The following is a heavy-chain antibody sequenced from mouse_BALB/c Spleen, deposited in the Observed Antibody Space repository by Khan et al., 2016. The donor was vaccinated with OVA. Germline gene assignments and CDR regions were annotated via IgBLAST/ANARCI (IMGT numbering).Heavy chain of an antibody. V-gene: IGHV1-77*01. CDR1: GYTFTDYY. J-gene: IGHJ3*01. CDR3: AREWAAWFPY. Sequence: QVQLKQSGAELARPGASVTLSCKASGYTFTDYYINWMRQRTGQGLEWIGEIYPGSDNTYYNERFKGKATLTADKSSSTAYMQLSRLTSEDSAVYFCAREWAAWFPYWGPGTLVTVSA. CDR2: IYPGSDNT.